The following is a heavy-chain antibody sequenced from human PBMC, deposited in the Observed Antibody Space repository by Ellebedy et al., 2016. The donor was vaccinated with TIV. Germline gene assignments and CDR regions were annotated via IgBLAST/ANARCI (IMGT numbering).Heavy chain of an antibody. V-gene: IGHV1-24*01. D-gene: IGHD1-7*01. CDR1: GYTLTALS. CDR2: FDPEDRET. CDR3: ATLPRSNFEGYFDF. J-gene: IGHJ4*02. Sequence: AASVKVSCKVSGYTLTALSMHWVRQGPGKGLEWIGGFDPEDRETVYAQKFQGRVTMTEDTSTDTAYMELSSLISEDTAVYYCATLPRSNFEGYFDFWGQGTLVTVSS.